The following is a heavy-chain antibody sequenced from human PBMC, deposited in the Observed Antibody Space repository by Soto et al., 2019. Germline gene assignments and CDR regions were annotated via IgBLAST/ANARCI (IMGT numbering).Heavy chain of an antibody. CDR2: FSSGGDGFTA. D-gene: IGHD3-10*01. V-gene: IGHV3-23*01. J-gene: IGHJ4*02. CDR1: GFTFSSYS. CDR3: AKKVNSGPGSQYFDF. Sequence: GGSLRLSWAASGFTFSSYSMSWGRQAPGKGLEWVSGFSSGGDGFTAYYVDSVKGRCTISRDNSKNTLFLQMNSLRAEDTAIYYCAKKVNSGPGSQYFDFWGQGTLVTVSS.